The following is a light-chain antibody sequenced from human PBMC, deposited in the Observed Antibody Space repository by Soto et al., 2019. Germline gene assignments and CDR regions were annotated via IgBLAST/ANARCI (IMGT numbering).Light chain of an antibody. Sequence: DIQMTQSPSTLSASVGDRVTITCRASHSISSWLAWYQQKPGKAPKLLIYAASSLESGVPSRFSGSESGIEFTLTISSLQPDDFATYYCQQYNSYWTFGQGTKVDIK. V-gene: IGKV1-5*01. CDR1: HSISSW. J-gene: IGKJ1*01. CDR3: QQYNSYWT. CDR2: AAS.